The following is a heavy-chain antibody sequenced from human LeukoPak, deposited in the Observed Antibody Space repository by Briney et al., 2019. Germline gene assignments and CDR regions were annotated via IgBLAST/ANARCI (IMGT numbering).Heavy chain of an antibody. D-gene: IGHD1-26*01. J-gene: IGHJ4*02. Sequence: SETLSLTCTVSGGSISSYYWSWLRQPPGEGLEWIGYIYYGGSTNYNPSLKSRVTISVDTSKNQFSLMLSSGTAADTAVYYCARRKVGVYYFDYWGQGTLVTVSS. CDR1: GGSISSYY. CDR3: ARRKVGVYYFDY. V-gene: IGHV4-59*08. CDR2: IYYGGST.